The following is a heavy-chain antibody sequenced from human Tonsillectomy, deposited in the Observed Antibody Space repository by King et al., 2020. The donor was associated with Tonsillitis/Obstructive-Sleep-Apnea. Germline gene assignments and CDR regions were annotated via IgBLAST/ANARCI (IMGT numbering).Heavy chain of an antibody. J-gene: IGHJ5*02. D-gene: IGHD2-2*01. CDR3: AREVLVNQLVVAGNWFDP. V-gene: IGHV3-30*01. CDR2: ISDDGSNK. Sequence: VQLVESGGGVVQPGRSLRLSCAVSGFTFSSYAMHWVRQAPGKGLEWVAVISDDGSNKYYADSVKGRFTISRENSKNTLYLQMNSLRAEVTAVYYCAREVLVNQLVVAGNWFDPWGQGTLVTVSS. CDR1: GFTFSSYA.